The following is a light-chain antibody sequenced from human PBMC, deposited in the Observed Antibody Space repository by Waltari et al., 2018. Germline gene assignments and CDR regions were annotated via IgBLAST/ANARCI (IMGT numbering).Light chain of an antibody. CDR3: QHYDSYQYA. CDR2: KAS. J-gene: IGKJ2*01. V-gene: IGKV1-5*03. Sequence: IQVTQSPSTLSASVGDRVNITCRTSESVNRHLAWYQQKPGRPPNLLIYKASTLETGAPSKFSGSGSGTEFSLTITNLQRDDFATYFCQHYDSYQYAFGPGTKLEIK. CDR1: ESVNRH.